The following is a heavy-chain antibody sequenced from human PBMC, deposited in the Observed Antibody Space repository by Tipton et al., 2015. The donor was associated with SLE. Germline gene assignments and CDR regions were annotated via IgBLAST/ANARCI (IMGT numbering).Heavy chain of an antibody. Sequence: TLSLTCTVSGGSIRSSDFYWSWIRQPPGKGLEWIGYIYYSGSTYHNPSLKSRISMSMDTSKNQFSLRLGSVTAADTAVYYCARTNDFWSGYWFDPWGQGTLVTVSS. CDR2: IYYSGST. V-gene: IGHV4-30-4*01. D-gene: IGHD3-3*01. CDR1: GGSIRSSDFY. CDR3: ARTNDFWSGYWFDP. J-gene: IGHJ5*02.